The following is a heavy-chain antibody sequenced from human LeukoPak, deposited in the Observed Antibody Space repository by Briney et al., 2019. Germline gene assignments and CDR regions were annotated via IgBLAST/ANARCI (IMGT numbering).Heavy chain of an antibody. CDR1: GFTFSSYA. J-gene: IGHJ6*02. V-gene: IGHV3-23*01. D-gene: IGHD2-2*01. Sequence: GGSLRLSCAASGFTFSSYAMSWVRQAPGKGLEWVSAISGSGGSTYYADSVKGRFTISRDNSKNTLYLQMNSLRAEDTAVYYCAKEVCSSTSCYVIAYYGMDVWGQGTTVAVSS. CDR3: AKEVCSSTSCYVIAYYGMDV. CDR2: ISGSGGST.